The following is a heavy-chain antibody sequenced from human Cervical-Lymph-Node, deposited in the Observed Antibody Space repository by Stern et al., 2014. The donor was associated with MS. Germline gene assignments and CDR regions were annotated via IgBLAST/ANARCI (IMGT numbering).Heavy chain of an antibody. J-gene: IGHJ5*02. V-gene: IGHV3-21*01. CDR1: AFLFSSYS. CDR2: ISSSSSYI. CDR3: ARGSEGFDP. Sequence: EVQLVESGGGLVKPGGSLRLSCAASAFLFSSYSMNWVRQAPGQGLEWVSSISSSSSYIYYRDSVKGRFNISRDNAKNSLYLQMNSLRVEDTAVYYCARGSEGFDPWGQGTLVTVSS. D-gene: IGHD6-6*01.